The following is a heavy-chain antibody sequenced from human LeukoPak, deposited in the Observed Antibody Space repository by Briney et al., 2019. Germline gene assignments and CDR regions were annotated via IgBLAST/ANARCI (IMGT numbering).Heavy chain of an antibody. V-gene: IGHV3-7*01. J-gene: IGHJ3*02. CDR2: IKQDGSEK. Sequence: GGSLRLSCAASGFTFSSYWMSWVRQAPGKGLEWVANIKQDGSEKYYVDSVKGRFTISRDNAKNSLYLQMNSLRAEDTAVYYCAVGGATTSDAFDIWGQGTMVTVSS. D-gene: IGHD1-26*01. CDR3: AVGGATTSDAFDI. CDR1: GFTFSSYW.